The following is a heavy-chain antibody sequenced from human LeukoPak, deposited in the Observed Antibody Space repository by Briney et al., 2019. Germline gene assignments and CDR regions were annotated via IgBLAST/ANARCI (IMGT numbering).Heavy chain of an antibody. CDR3: ARGGDFGVVIETYYYYYGMDV. CDR2: INPNSGGT. J-gene: IGHJ6*02. CDR1: GYTFTGYY. D-gene: IGHD3-3*01. V-gene: IGHV1-2*02. Sequence: ASVKVSCKASGYTFTGYYMHWVRQAPGQGLEWMGWINPNSGGTNYAQKFQGRVTMTRDTSISTAYMELSRLRSDDTAVYYCARGGDFGVVIETYYYYYGMDVWGQGTTVTVSS.